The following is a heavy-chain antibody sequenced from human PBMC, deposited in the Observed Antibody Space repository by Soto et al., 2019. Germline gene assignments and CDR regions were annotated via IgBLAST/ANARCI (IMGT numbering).Heavy chain of an antibody. D-gene: IGHD5-12*01. CDR2: IYYSGST. CDR3: ARLYSGYDLAPRSYGMDV. CDR1: GGSISSSSYY. J-gene: IGHJ6*02. V-gene: IGHV4-39*01. Sequence: QLQLQESGPGLVKPSETLSLTCTVSGGSISSSSYYWGWIRQPPGKGLEWIGSIYYSGSTYYNPSLRIRVTISIDTFKNQFALKLSSVTAADTAVYYCARLYSGYDLAPRSYGMDVWGQGTTVTVPS.